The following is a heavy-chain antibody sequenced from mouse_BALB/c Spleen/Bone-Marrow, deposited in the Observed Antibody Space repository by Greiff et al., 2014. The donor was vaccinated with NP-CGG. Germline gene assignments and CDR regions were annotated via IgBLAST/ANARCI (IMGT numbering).Heavy chain of an antibody. D-gene: IGHD2-4*01. CDR1: GYSFTGYT. V-gene: IGHV1-18*01. J-gene: IGHJ3*01. CDR2: INPYNGGT. CDR3: ARGISTMITAWFAY. Sequence: VQLKQSGPELVKPGASMKISCKASGYSFTGYTMNWVKQSHGKNLEWIGLINPYNGGTSYNQKFKGKATLTVDKSSSTAYMELLSLTPEDSAVYYCARGISTMITAWFAYWGQGTLVTVSA.